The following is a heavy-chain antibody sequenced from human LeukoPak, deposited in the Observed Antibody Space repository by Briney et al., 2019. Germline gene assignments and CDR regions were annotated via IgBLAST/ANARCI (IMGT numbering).Heavy chain of an antibody. D-gene: IGHD3-16*01. J-gene: IGHJ4*02. CDR2: INQDGSSK. CDR1: GFSFSRYW. Sequence: PGGSLRLSCAASGFSFSRYWMTWVRQAPGKGLEWVANINQDGSSKYYVDSVKGRFTISRDNAKKSLYLQMKSLTVEDTAVYYCARANYDFVWEGADYWGQGALVIVSS. V-gene: IGHV3-7*01. CDR3: ARANYDFVWEGADY.